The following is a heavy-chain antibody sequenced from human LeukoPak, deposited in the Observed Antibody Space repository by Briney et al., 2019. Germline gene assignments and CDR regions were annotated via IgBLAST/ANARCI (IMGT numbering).Heavy chain of an antibody. Sequence: GGSLRLSCAASGFTFSSYSMNWVRQAPGKGLEWVSSISSCSSYIYYADSVKGRFTISRDNAKNSLYLQMNSLRAEDTAVYYCARAAAMITFGGVIVIPEPFDYWGQGTLVTVSS. CDR1: GFTFSSYS. D-gene: IGHD3-16*02. CDR2: ISSCSSYI. J-gene: IGHJ4*02. V-gene: IGHV3-21*01. CDR3: ARAAAMITFGGVIVIPEPFDY.